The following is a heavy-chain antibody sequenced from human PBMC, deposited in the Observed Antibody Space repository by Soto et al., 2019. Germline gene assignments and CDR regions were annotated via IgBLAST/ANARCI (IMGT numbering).Heavy chain of an antibody. CDR1: GYTLTELS. V-gene: IGHV1-24*01. D-gene: IGHD4-4*01. CDR2: FDPEDGET. CDR3: TTGDYIGSGYYYGMDV. Sequence: ASVKVSCKVSGYTLTELSMHWVRQAPGKGLEWMGGFDPEDGETIYAQKFQGRVTMTEDTSTDTAYMELSSLRSEDTAVYYCTTGDYIGSGYYYGMDVWGQGTTVTVSS. J-gene: IGHJ6*02.